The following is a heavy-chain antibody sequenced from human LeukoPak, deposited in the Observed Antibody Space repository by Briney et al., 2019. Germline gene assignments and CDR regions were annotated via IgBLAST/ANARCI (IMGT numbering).Heavy chain of an antibody. CDR3: ARVCADAHYDSSDCFDY. Sequence: SETLSLTCTVSGGSISSYYWIWVRQPAGKGLEWIGRIHTSGSTNYSPSLKSRVTISVDTSKNQFSLKLSSVTAADTAVYYCARVCADAHYDSSDCFDYWGQGTLVTVSS. CDR1: GGSISSYY. CDR2: IHTSGST. V-gene: IGHV4-4*07. J-gene: IGHJ4*02. D-gene: IGHD3-22*01.